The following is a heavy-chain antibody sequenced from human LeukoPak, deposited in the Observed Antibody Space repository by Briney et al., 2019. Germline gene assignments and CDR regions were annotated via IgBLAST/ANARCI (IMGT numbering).Heavy chain of an antibody. CDR3: ARARRYYDSSGYYYY. J-gene: IGHJ4*02. CDR2: INPNSGGT. D-gene: IGHD3-22*01. Sequence: VASVKVSCKASGYTFTGYYMHWVRQAPGQGLEWMGWINPNSGGTNYAQKFQGRVTMTRDTSISTAYMELSRLRSDDTAVYYCARARRYYDSSGYYYYWGQGTLVTVSS. CDR1: GYTFTGYY. V-gene: IGHV1-2*02.